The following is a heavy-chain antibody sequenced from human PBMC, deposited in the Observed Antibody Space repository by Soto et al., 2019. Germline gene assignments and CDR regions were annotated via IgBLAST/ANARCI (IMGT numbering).Heavy chain of an antibody. CDR2: IIPIFGTA. CDR1: GGTFSSYA. V-gene: IGHV1-69*13. D-gene: IGHD3-9*01. CDR3: AREYYDILTGYYNGWFDP. Sequence: SVKVSCKASGGTFSSYAISWVRQAPGQGLEWMGGIIPIFGTANYAQKFQGRVTVTADESTSTAYMELRSLRSDDTAVYYCAREYYDILTGYYNGWFDPRGQGTLVTVSS. J-gene: IGHJ5*02.